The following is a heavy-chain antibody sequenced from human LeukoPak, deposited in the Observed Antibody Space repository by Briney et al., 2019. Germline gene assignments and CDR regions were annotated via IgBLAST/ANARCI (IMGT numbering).Heavy chain of an antibody. CDR3: AKERLLGYFYMDV. D-gene: IGHD3-3*02. Sequence: GGSLRLSCAASGFTFSSYWMNWVRQAPGKGLESVAFTRYDGSIKDYADSVKGRFTISRDNSKNMLYLEMNSLRTDDTALYYCAKERLLGYFYMDVWGKGTTVTVSS. CDR1: GFTFSSYW. V-gene: IGHV3-30*02. CDR2: TRYDGSIK. J-gene: IGHJ6*03.